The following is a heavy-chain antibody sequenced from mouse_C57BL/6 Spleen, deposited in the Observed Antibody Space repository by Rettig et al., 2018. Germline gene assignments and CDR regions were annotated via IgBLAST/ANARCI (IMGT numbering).Heavy chain of an antibody. CDR1: GYTFSDYY. J-gene: IGHJ2*01. CDR3: ARRDGYYFDY. V-gene: IGHV1-26*01. Sequence: EVQLQQSGPELVKPGASVKISCKASGYTFSDYYMNWVKQSHGKCLEWIGDINPNNGGTSYNQKFKGKATLTVDKSSSTAYMELRSLTSEDSAVYYCARRDGYYFDYWGQGTTLTVSS. D-gene: IGHD2-3*01. CDR2: INPNNGGT.